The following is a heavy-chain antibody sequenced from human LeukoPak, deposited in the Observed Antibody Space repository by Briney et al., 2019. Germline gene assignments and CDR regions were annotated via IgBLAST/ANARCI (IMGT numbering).Heavy chain of an antibody. J-gene: IGHJ5*02. CDR2: IYYDGST. CDR3: ARRLCSSLTCNIGPSGNWLDP. V-gene: IGHV4-59*08. CDR1: GGSMSNYW. D-gene: IGHD2-2*02. Sequence: SETLSLTCTVSGGSMSNYWWNWIRQPPGKGLEWIGYIYYDGSTYYNPALSSRVTISIDTSKNQFSLKLNSVTAADTAVYYCARRLCSSLTCNIGPSGNWLDPWGQGTLVTDSS.